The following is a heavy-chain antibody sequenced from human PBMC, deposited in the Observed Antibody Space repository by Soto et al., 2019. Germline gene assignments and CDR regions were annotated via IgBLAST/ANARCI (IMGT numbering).Heavy chain of an antibody. CDR3: AKVASDDILTNELTTNWFDP. V-gene: IGHV3-23*01. CDR2: ISGSGGST. Sequence: GGSLRLSCAASGFTFSSYAMSWVRQAPGKGLEWVSAISGSGGSTYYADSVKGRFTISRDNSKNTLYLQMNSLRAEDTAVYYCAKVASDDILTNELTTNWFDPWGQGTLVTVSS. D-gene: IGHD3-9*01. J-gene: IGHJ5*02. CDR1: GFTFSSYA.